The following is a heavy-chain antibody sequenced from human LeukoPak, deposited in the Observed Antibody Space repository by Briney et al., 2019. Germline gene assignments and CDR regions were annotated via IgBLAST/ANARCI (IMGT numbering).Heavy chain of an antibody. Sequence: ASVKVSCKASGYTFTSYDIKWVRQATGQGLEWMGWMNPNSGNTGYAQKFQGRVTMTRNTSISTAYMELSSLRSEDTAVYYCARFRGCSGGSCPVYYYYYYMDVWGKGTTVTVSS. CDR3: ARFRGCSGGSCPVYYYYYYMDV. CDR2: MNPNSGNT. D-gene: IGHD2-15*01. J-gene: IGHJ6*03. V-gene: IGHV1-8*01. CDR1: GYTFTSYD.